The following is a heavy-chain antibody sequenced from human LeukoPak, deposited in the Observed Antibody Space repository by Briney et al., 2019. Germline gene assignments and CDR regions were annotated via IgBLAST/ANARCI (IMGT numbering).Heavy chain of an antibody. Sequence: SVKVSCKASGGTFSSYAISWVRQAPGQGLEWMGGSIPIFGTANYAQKFQGRVTITADESTSTAYMELSSLRSEDTAVYYCARRFGERLYSNNDAFDSWGQGTLVTVSS. CDR3: ARRFGERLYSNNDAFDS. CDR2: SIPIFGTA. J-gene: IGHJ4*02. CDR1: GGTFSSYA. V-gene: IGHV1-69*13. D-gene: IGHD4-11*01.